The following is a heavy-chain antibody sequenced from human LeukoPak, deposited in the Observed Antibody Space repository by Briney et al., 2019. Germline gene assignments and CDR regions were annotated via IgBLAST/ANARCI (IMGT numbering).Heavy chain of an antibody. Sequence: GGSLRLSCAASGFTFSSYGMHWVRQAPGKGLEWVAVIWYDGSNKYYADSVKGRFTISRDNSKNTLYLQMNSLRAEDTAVYYCTRGGDIVVVPAAMSLDYWGQGTLVTVSS. V-gene: IGHV3-33*01. CDR2: IWYDGSNK. CDR1: GFTFSSYG. J-gene: IGHJ4*02. CDR3: TRGGDIVVVPAAMSLDY. D-gene: IGHD2-2*01.